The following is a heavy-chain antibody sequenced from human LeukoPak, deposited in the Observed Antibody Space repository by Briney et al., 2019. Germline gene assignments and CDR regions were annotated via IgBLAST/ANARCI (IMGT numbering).Heavy chain of an antibody. CDR3: ARHYGSSGYYSLFDY. D-gene: IGHD3-22*01. J-gene: IGHJ4*02. Sequence: SETLSLTCTVSGGSISSYYWSWIRQPPGKGLEWIGYIYYSGSTNYNPSLKSRVTISVDTSKNQFSLKLSSVTAADTAVYYCARHYGSSGYYSLFDYWGQGTLVTVSS. CDR1: GGSISSYY. V-gene: IGHV4-59*08. CDR2: IYYSGST.